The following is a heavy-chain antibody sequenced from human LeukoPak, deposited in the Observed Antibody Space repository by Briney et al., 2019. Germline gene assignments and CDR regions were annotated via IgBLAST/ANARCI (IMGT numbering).Heavy chain of an antibody. J-gene: IGHJ4*02. D-gene: IGHD6-13*01. CDR1: GFRFKNYW. V-gene: IGHV3-7*01. CDR3: ARIGYRSSSFDY. Sequence: PGGSLRLSCAASGFRFKNYWMSWVRQAPGKGLEWVANIKQDGSEKDYEDSMKGRFTISRDNAKNSVYLQVNSLRAEDTAVYYCARIGYRSSSFDYWGQGTLVTVSS. CDR2: IKQDGSEK.